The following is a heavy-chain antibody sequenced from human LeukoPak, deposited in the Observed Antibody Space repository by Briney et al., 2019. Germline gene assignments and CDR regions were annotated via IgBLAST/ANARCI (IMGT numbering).Heavy chain of an antibody. CDR3: AKQLGYCSDGSCYFPY. CDR2: ISNNGGYT. J-gene: IGHJ4*02. Sequence: GGSLRLSCAASGFTFSSYSMNWVRQAPGKGLEWVSAISNNGGYTYYADSVQGRFTISRDNSKGTLCLQMNSLRAEDTAVYYCAKQLGYCSDGSCYFPYWGQGTLVTVSS. V-gene: IGHV3-23*01. D-gene: IGHD2-15*01. CDR1: GFTFSSYS.